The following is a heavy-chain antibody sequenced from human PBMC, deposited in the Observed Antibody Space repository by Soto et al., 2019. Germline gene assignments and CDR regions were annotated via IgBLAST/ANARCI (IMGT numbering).Heavy chain of an antibody. Sequence: GGSLRLSCAASGFTFSSYAMSWVRQAPGKGLEWVSAINTSGGGAYYADSVKGRFTISRDNSKNTLYLQMNSLRAEDTAVYYCAKDRSVGGPPPGFDSWGQGSLVPVSS. V-gene: IGHV3-23*01. D-gene: IGHD6-19*01. CDR3: AKDRSVGGPPPGFDS. CDR1: GFTFSSYA. J-gene: IGHJ4*02. CDR2: INTSGGGA.